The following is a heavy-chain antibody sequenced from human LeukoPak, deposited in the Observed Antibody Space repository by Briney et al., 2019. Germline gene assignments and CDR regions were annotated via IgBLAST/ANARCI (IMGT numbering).Heavy chain of an antibody. CDR1: GHSITSSSW. J-gene: IGHJ3*02. D-gene: IGHD3-3*01. CDR2: IYHSGTT. CDR3: ARDVNYDFWSGYSKNAGAFDI. V-gene: IGHV4-28*03. Sequence: SDTLSLTCAVSGHSITSSSWWGWIRQPPGKGLEWIGYIYHSGTTYYNPSLKSRVTISVDTSKNQFSLKLSSVTAADTAVYYCARDVNYDFWSGYSKNAGAFDIWGQGTMVTVSS.